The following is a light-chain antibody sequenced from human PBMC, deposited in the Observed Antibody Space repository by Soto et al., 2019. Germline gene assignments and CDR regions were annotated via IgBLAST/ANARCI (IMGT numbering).Light chain of an antibody. J-gene: IGLJ3*02. V-gene: IGLV1-44*01. CDR2: NSN. CDR3: AAWDASLNAWV. CDR1: SSSIGSNS. Sequence: QAVVTQPPSESGTPGQRVTISCSGSSSSIGSNSVSWFQQLPGTAPKLLISNSNQRPSGVPDRFSGSKSGTSASLAISGLQSEDEADYFCAAWDASLNAWVFGGGTKLTVL.